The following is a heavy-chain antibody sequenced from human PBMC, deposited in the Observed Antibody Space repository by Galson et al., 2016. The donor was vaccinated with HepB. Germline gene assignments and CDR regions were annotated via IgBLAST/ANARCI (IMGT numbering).Heavy chain of an antibody. D-gene: IGHD1-1*01. J-gene: IGHJ4*02. CDR2: VNWNGDST. CDR3: ARSFFRRTVNWTPFDS. CDR1: GFTFDDYG. V-gene: IGHV3-20*04. Sequence: SLRLSCAASGFTFDDYGLTWVRQAPGRGLEWVSGVNWNGDSTAYADSVRGRFTISRDNARNSLYLQMNSLRAEETALYYCARSFFRRTVNWTPFDSWGQGTQVTVSS.